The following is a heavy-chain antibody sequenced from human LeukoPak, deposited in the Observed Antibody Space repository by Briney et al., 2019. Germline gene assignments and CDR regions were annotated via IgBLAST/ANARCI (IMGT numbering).Heavy chain of an antibody. CDR1: GSIFTSYW. J-gene: IGHJ4*02. CDR2: IYPGDSDT. CDR3: ARHLAVRGSRENFDY. V-gene: IGHV5-51*01. D-gene: IGHD3-10*01. Sequence: GESLKISCQGSGSIFTSYWIGWVRQLPGKGLEWMGIIYPGDSDTRYSPSFQGQVTISADKSISTAYLQWSSLKASDTAMYYCARHLAVRGSRENFDYWGQGTLVTVSS.